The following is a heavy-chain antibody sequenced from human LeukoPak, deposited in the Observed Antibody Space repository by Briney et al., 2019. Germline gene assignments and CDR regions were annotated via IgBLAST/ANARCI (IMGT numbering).Heavy chain of an antibody. CDR3: ARKYSSGLQT. J-gene: IGHJ1*01. Sequence: GESPQRLSQGSGYIFTTYWTGWVRQMPGKGLEWMGIIYPGDADTRYSTSFQGQVTISADKSINTAYLQWSSLKASDTAMYYCARKYSSGLQTRGQGTLVTVSS. V-gene: IGHV5-51*01. CDR1: GYIFTTYW. CDR2: IYPGDADT. D-gene: IGHD6-19*01.